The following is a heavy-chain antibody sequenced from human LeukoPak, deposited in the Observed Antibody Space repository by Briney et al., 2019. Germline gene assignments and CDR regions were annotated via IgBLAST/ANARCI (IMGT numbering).Heavy chain of an antibody. CDR1: GGTFSSYA. D-gene: IGHD6-13*01. CDR2: IIPIFGTA. Sequence: ASVKVSCKASGGTFSSYAISWVRQAPGQGLEWMGGIIPIFGTANYAQKFQGRVTITADESTSTAYMELSSLRSEDTAVYYCARDFEGIAAQPFLYFDYWGQGTLVTVSS. V-gene: IGHV1-69*13. J-gene: IGHJ4*02. CDR3: ARDFEGIAAQPFLYFDY.